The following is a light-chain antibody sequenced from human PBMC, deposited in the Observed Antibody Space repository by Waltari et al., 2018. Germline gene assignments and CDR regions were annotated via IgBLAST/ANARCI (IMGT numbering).Light chain of an antibody. J-gene: IGKJ1*01. CDR2: KAS. V-gene: IGKV1-5*03. Sequence: DIQMTQSPSTLSASVGDRVTITCRASQSIRSWLAWYQQKPGKAPKLLIYKASSLESGVPSRFSGSGSGTEFTLTISSLQPDDFATYYCQQYVTFGQGTKVEIK. CDR3: QQYVT. CDR1: QSIRSW.